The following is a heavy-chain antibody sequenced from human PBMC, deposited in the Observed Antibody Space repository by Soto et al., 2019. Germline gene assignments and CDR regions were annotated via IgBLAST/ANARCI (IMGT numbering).Heavy chain of an antibody. D-gene: IGHD2-2*02. Sequence: ASVKVSCKASGYTFTSYGISWVRQAPGQGLEWMGWISAYNGNTNYAQKLQGRVTMTTDTSTSTAYMELRSLRSDDTAVYYCVRDAALVPAAIFDYRAQRTLDTGSS. V-gene: IGHV1-18*01. CDR2: ISAYNGNT. J-gene: IGHJ4*02. CDR1: GYTFTSYG. CDR3: VRDAALVPAAIFDY.